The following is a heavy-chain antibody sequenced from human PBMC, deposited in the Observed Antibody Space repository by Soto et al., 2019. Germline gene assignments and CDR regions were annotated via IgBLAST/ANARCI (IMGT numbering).Heavy chain of an antibody. CDR2: IWYDGSNK. CDR3: AREYMADGYYYYGMDV. CDR1: GFTFSSYG. Sequence: QPGGSLRLSCAASGFTFSSYGMHWVRQAPGKGLEWVAVIWYDGSNKYYADSVKGRFTISRDNSKNTLYLQMNSLRAEDTAVYYCAREYMADGYYYYGMDVWGQGTTVTVSS. J-gene: IGHJ6*02. V-gene: IGHV3-33*01. D-gene: IGHD1-20*01.